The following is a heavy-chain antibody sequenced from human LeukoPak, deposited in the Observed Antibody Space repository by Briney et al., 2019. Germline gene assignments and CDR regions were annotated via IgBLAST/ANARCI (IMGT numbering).Heavy chain of an antibody. Sequence: GGSLGLSCAASGFAFNTYALSWVRQAPGKGPEWVSGISDTGTRTYYADSVRGRFATSRDNSKSTLFLQMNSLRAEDTAVYYCAKYYFDNRGNYYFFHYGLDVWGQGTTVTVSS. CDR3: AKYYFDNRGNYYFFHYGLDV. V-gene: IGHV3-23*01. CDR2: ISDTGTRT. CDR1: GFAFNTYA. D-gene: IGHD3-22*01. J-gene: IGHJ6*02.